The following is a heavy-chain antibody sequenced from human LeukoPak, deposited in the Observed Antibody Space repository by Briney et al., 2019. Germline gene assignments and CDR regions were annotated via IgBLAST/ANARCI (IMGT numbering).Heavy chain of an antibody. CDR2: ISSNGGST. V-gene: IGHV3-64D*09. D-gene: IGHD6-19*01. J-gene: IGHJ1*01. Sequence: GGSLRLSCSASGFTFSSYAMHWVRQALGKGLEYVSAISSNGGSTYYADSVKGRFTISRDNSKNTLYLQMSSLRAEDTAVHYCVKDQNPYSSGWQQYFQHWGQGTLVTVSS. CDR3: VKDQNPYSSGWQQYFQH. CDR1: GFTFSSYA.